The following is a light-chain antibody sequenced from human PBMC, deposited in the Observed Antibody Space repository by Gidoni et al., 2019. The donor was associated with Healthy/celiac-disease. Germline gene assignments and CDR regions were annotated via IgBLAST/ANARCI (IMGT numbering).Light chain of an antibody. CDR1: QSISSW. CDR2: KAS. CDR3: QQYNSYPT. Sequence: SQSISSWLAWYQQKPGKAPKLLIYKASSLESGVPSRFSGSGSGTEFTLTISSLQPDDFATYYCQQYNSYPTFGQGTKVEIK. J-gene: IGKJ1*01. V-gene: IGKV1-5*03.